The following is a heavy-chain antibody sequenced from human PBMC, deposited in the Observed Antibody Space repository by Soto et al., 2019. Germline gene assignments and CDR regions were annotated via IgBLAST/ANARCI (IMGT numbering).Heavy chain of an antibody. CDR1: GGSISSGGYS. D-gene: IGHD3-16*01. V-gene: IGHV4-30-2*01. CDR3: ARDRILIPFGWLTHYYGIDV. J-gene: IGHJ6*02. Sequence: QLQLQESGSGLVKPSQSLSLTCTFSGGSISSGGYSWTWIRQPPGKGLEWIGNVYHTGRTNYNPSIKSRLAMSVDRSKNQFSLRLSSVTAADTAVYYCARDRILIPFGWLTHYYGIDVWGQGTTVSVSS. CDR2: VYHTGRT.